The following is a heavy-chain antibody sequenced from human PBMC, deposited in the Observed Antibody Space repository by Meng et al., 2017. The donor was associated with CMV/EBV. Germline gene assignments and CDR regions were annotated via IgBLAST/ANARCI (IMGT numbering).Heavy chain of an antibody. CDR3: ARVKSPFEPYFDY. Sequence: VSGGSVSSGSYYWSWTRQPPGKGLEWIGYIYYSGSTNYNPSLKSRVTISVDTSKNQFSLKLSSVTAADTAVYYCARVKSPFEPYFDYWGQGTLVTVSS. D-gene: IGHD3-9*01. CDR2: IYYSGST. J-gene: IGHJ4*02. CDR1: GGSVSSGSYY. V-gene: IGHV4-61*01.